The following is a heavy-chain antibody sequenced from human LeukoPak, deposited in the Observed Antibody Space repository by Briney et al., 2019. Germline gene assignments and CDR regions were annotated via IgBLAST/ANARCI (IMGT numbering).Heavy chain of an antibody. CDR3: ARDGDYGGNSTEYFQH. CDR2: INPSGGST. V-gene: IGHV1-46*01. J-gene: IGHJ1*01. D-gene: IGHD4-23*01. Sequence: ASVKVSCKVSGYTLTELSMHWVRQAPGQGLEWMGIINPSGGSTSYAQKFQGRVTMTRDTSTSTVYMELSSLRSEDTAVYYCARDGDYGGNSTEYFQHWGQGTLVTVSS. CDR1: GYTLTELS.